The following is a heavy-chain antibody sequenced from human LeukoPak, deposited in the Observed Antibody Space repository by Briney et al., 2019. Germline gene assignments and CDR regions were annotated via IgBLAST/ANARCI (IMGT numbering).Heavy chain of an antibody. CDR1: GGSISSGGYY. V-gene: IGHV4-31*03. Sequence: PSQTLSLTCTVSGGSISSGGYYWSWIRQHPGKGLEWIGYIYYSGSTYYNPSLKSRGTISVDTSKNQFSLKLSSVTAADTAVYYCARDTMVRGVSYRGQGTLVTVSS. D-gene: IGHD3-10*01. CDR2: IYYSGST. CDR3: ARDTMVRGVSY. J-gene: IGHJ4*02.